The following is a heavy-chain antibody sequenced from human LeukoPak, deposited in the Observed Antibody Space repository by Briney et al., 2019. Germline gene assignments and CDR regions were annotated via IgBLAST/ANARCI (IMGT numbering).Heavy chain of an antibody. V-gene: IGHV1-69*05. CDR3: ASEIYGSRGRPFDP. CDR1: GGTFSSYA. J-gene: IGHJ5*02. D-gene: IGHD3-10*01. CDR2: IIPIFGTA. Sequence: SVKVSCKASGGTFSSYAISWVRQAPGQGLEWMGGIIPIFGTANYAQKLQGRVTMTTDTSTSTAYMELRSLRSDDTAVYYCASEIYGSRGRPFDPWGQGTLVTVSS.